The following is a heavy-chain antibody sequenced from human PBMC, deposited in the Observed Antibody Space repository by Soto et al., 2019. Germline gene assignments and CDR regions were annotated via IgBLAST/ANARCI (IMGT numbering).Heavy chain of an antibody. D-gene: IGHD3-16*02. Sequence: GASVKVSCKVSGYTLTELSMHWVRQAPGKGLEWMGGFDPEDGETIYAQKFQGRVTMTEDTSTDTAYMELSSPRSEDTAVYYCARGHIMITFGGVISHNWFDPWGQGTLVTVSS. J-gene: IGHJ5*02. CDR2: FDPEDGET. CDR1: GYTLTELS. CDR3: ARGHIMITFGGVISHNWFDP. V-gene: IGHV1-24*01.